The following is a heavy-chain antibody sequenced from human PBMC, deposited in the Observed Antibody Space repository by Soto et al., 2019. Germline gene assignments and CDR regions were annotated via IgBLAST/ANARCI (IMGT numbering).Heavy chain of an antibody. V-gene: IGHV3-30*18. Sequence: QVQLVESGGGVVQPGRSLRLSCAASGFTFSSYGMHWVRQAPGKGLEWVAVISYDGSNKYYADSVKGRFTISRDNSKNTLYLQMNSLRAEDTAVYYCAKDLGSGWYYYYGMDVWGRGTTVTVSS. CDR1: GFTFSSYG. D-gene: IGHD6-19*01. CDR2: ISYDGSNK. CDR3: AKDLGSGWYYYYGMDV. J-gene: IGHJ6*02.